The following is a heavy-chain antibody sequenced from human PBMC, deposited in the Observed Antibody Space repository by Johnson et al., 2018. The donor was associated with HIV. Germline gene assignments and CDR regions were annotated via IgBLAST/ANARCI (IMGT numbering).Heavy chain of an antibody. J-gene: IGHJ3*02. CDR3: ARDESGYDEGFDAFDI. D-gene: IGHD5-12*01. CDR2: IKQDGSEK. V-gene: IGHV3-7*01. Sequence: MQLVESGGGVVQPGRSLRLSCAASGFTFSSYWMSWVRQAPGKGLEWVANIKQDGSEKYYVDSVKGRFTISRDNAKNSLFLQMNSLRAEDTAVYYCARDESGYDEGFDAFDIWGQGTMVTVSS. CDR1: GFTFSSYW.